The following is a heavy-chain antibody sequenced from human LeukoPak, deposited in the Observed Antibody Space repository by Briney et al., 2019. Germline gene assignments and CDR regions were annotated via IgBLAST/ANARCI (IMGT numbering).Heavy chain of an antibody. Sequence: SETLSLTCTVSGGSISSGGYYWSWIRQRPGAGLQWIGYICSSGSTSYNPSLRSRVTMSIDTSNNQFSLKLNSVTAADTAVYYCARDGGGSLYGMDVWGQGTTVTVSS. CDR1: GGSISSGGYY. J-gene: IGHJ6*02. CDR3: ARDGGGSLYGMDV. CDR2: ICSSGST. V-gene: IGHV4-31*03. D-gene: IGHD2-15*01.